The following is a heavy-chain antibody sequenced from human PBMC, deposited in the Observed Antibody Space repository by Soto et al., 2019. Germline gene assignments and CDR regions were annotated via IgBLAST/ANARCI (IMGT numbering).Heavy chain of an antibody. CDR3: ARQYSSGWYSPYYFHY. CDR1: GGSISSYY. CDR2: IYYSGST. J-gene: IGHJ4*02. V-gene: IGHV4-59*01. D-gene: IGHD6-19*01. Sequence: LSLTCTVSGGSISSYYCSWIRQPPGKGLEWIGYIYYSGSTTYNPSLKSRVTISVDTSKNQFSLKLSSVTAADTAVYYCARQYSSGWYSPYYFHYWGQGTLVTVSS.